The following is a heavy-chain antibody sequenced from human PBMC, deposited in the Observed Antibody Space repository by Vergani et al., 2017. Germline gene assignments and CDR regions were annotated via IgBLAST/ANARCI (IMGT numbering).Heavy chain of an antibody. CDR3: ARVGFWGWDDY. CDR1: GFTVSSNY. V-gene: IGHV3-53*04. D-gene: IGHD7-27*01. Sequence: EVQLVESGGGLVQPGGSLRLSCAASGFTVSSNYMSWVRQAPGKGLGWVSVIYSGCSTYYADSVKGRFTISRHNSKNTLYLQMNSLRAEDTAVYYCARVGFWGWDDYWGQGTMVTVSS. J-gene: IGHJ3*01. CDR2: IYSGCST.